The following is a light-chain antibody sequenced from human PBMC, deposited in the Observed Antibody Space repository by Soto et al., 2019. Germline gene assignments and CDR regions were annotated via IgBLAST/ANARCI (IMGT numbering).Light chain of an antibody. CDR2: GAS. V-gene: IGKV3-20*01. Sequence: EIVLTQSPGTLSLSSGERATLSCRASQSVSSSYLAWYQQKPGQAPRLLIYGASSRATSIPDRFSGSGSGTDFTLTISSLQSEDFAVYYCQHYNNWPPVTFGGGTKVEIK. CDR3: QHYNNWPPVT. CDR1: QSVSSSY. J-gene: IGKJ4*01.